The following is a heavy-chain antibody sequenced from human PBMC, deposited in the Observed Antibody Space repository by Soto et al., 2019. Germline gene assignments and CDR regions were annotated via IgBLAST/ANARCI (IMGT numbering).Heavy chain of an antibody. CDR1: GGSISSNY. CDR3: ARSWGFALDY. Sequence: SETLSLTCTVPGGSISSNYWSWIRQPPGKGLEWIGYIYYSGSTNYNPSLKSRVTISVDTSKNQFSLKLSSVTAADTAVYYCARSWGFALDYWGQGTLVTSPQ. J-gene: IGHJ4*02. CDR2: IYYSGST. V-gene: IGHV4-59*13. D-gene: IGHD3-10*01.